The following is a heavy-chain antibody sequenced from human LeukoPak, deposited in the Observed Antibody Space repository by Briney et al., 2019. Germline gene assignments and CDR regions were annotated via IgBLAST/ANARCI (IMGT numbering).Heavy chain of an antibody. CDR1: GYSFTSYW. CDR3: ARVDSGRYYGHDY. D-gene: IGHD1-26*01. CDR2: ISVYNGNT. V-gene: IGHV1-18*04. Sequence: GESLKISCKGSGYSFTSYWIGWVRQAPGQGLEWMGWISVYNGNTNYAQKFQGRVTMTTDTSTSTAYMELRSLRSDDTAMYYCARVDSGRYYGHDYWGQGTLVTVTS. J-gene: IGHJ4*02.